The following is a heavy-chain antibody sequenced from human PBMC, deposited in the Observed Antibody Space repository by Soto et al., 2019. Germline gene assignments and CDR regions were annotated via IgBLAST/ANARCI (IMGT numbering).Heavy chain of an antibody. V-gene: IGHV4-39*01. CDR3: ARNEYYDSSGYPTPYPFDY. CDR2: IYYSGST. Sequence: SETLSLTCTVSGGSISSSSYYWGWIRQPPGKGLEWIGSIYYSGSTYYNPSLKSRVTISVDTSKNQFSLKLSSETAADTAVYYCARNEYYDSSGYPTPYPFDYWGQGTLVTVSS. D-gene: IGHD3-22*01. CDR1: GGSISSSSYY. J-gene: IGHJ4*02.